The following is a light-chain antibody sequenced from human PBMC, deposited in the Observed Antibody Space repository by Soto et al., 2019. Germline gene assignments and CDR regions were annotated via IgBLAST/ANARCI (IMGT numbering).Light chain of an antibody. CDR1: SSDVGSYNL. Sequence: QSVLTQPASVSGSPGQSITISCTGTSSDVGSYNLVSWYQQHPGKAPKLMIYDVSKRPSGVSNRLSGSKSDNTASLTISGLQAEDEAHYYCCSYAGSSTVVFGGGTQLTV. V-gene: IGLV2-23*02. CDR2: DVS. CDR3: CSYAGSSTVV. J-gene: IGLJ2*01.